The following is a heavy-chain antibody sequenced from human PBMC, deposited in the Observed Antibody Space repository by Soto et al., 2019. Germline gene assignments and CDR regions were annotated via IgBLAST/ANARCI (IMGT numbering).Heavy chain of an antibody. J-gene: IGHJ5*02. D-gene: IGHD2-2*01. CDR1: GYTFTSYD. Sequence: ASVKVSCKASGYTFTSYDINWVRQATGQGLEWMGWMNPNSGNTGYAQKFQGRVTMTRNTSISTAYMELSSLRSEDTAVYYCARADIVVVPAATILYNWFDPWGQGTLVTVS. CDR2: MNPNSGNT. V-gene: IGHV1-8*01. CDR3: ARADIVVVPAATILYNWFDP.